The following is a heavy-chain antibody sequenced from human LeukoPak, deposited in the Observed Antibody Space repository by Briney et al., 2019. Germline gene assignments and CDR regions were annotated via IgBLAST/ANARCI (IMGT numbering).Heavy chain of an antibody. CDR1: GFTFDDYA. Sequence: GGSLRLSCAASGFTFDDYAMHWVRQAPGKGLEWVSGINWNGGSTGYADSVKGRFTISRDNAKNSLYLQMNSLRAEDTALYYCARVGYSSSWYRAFDIWGQGTMVTVSS. D-gene: IGHD6-13*01. V-gene: IGHV3-20*04. CDR3: ARVGYSSSWYRAFDI. J-gene: IGHJ3*02. CDR2: INWNGGST.